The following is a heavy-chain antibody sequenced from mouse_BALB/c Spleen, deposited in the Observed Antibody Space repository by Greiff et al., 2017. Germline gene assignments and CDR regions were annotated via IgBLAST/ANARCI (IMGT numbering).Heavy chain of an antibody. Sequence: EVHLVESGPELVKPGASVKISCKASGYTFTDYNMHWVKQSHGKSLEWIGYIYPYNGGTGYNQKFKSKATLTVDNSSSTAYMELRSLTSEDSAVYYCASRTARAWFAYWGQGTLVTVSA. CDR2: IYPYNGGT. J-gene: IGHJ3*01. V-gene: IGHV1S29*02. CDR1: GYTFTDYN. D-gene: IGHD3-2*01. CDR3: ASRTARAWFAY.